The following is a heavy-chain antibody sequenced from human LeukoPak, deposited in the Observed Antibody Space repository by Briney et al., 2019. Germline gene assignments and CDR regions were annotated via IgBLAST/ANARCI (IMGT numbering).Heavy chain of an antibody. CDR1: GFTFSSYT. V-gene: IGHV3-64*01. CDR2: ISSNGGST. Sequence: GRSLRLSCAASGFTFSSYTMYWVRQAPGKGLEYVSAISSNGGSTYYANSVKGRFTTSRDNSKNTLYLQMGSLRGEDMAVYYCAREVNWRFDYWGQGTLVTVSS. CDR3: AREVNWRFDY. J-gene: IGHJ4*02. D-gene: IGHD1-1*01.